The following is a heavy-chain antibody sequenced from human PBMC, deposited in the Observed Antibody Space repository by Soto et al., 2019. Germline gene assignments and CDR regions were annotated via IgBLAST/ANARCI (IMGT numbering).Heavy chain of an antibody. V-gene: IGHV5-51*01. CDR3: ARAPLSSYSSGGVFDY. J-gene: IGHJ4*02. Sequence: EVQLVQSGAEVKKPGESLKISCKGSGYSFTSYWIGWVRQMPGKGLEWMGIIYPGDSDTRYSPSFQGQVTISADKSISTAYRQWSSLKASDTPMYYCARAPLSSYSSGGVFDYWGRETLVPVSS. CDR2: IYPGDSDT. CDR1: GYSFTSYW. D-gene: IGHD6-25*01.